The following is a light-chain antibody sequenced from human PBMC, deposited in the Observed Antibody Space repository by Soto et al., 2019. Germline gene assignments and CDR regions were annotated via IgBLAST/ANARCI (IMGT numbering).Light chain of an antibody. CDR1: QTISSW. Sequence: IQMTQYPSTLSGSVGDRVTITCRASQTISSWLAWYQQKPGKAPKLLIYAASTLQSGVPSRFSGSGSGTDFTLTISCLQSEDFATYYCQQYYSYPPITFGQGTRLEIK. J-gene: IGKJ5*01. CDR2: AAS. V-gene: IGKV1-5*01. CDR3: QQYYSYPPIT.